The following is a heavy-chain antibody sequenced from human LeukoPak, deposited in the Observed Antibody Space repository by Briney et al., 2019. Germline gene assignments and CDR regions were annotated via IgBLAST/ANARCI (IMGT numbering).Heavy chain of an antibody. V-gene: IGHV3-7*03. J-gene: IGHJ6*02. Sequence: PGGSLRLSCAASGFTFSSYWMSWVRQAPGKGLEWVANIKQGGSEKYYVDSVKGRFTISRDSAKNSLYLQMNSLRAEDTAVYYCARDQMVAATGLGPYYYYGMDVWGQGTTVTVSS. CDR2: IKQGGSEK. D-gene: IGHD2-15*01. CDR1: GFTFSSYW. CDR3: ARDQMVAATGLGPYYYYGMDV.